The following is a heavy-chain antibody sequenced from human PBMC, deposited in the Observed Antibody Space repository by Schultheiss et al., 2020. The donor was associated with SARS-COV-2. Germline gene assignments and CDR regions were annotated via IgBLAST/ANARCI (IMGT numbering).Heavy chain of an antibody. CDR1: GFTVSSNY. CDR2: IYSGGST. CDR3: ARVGVDPAFDC. Sequence: GGSLRLSCAASGFTVSSNYMSWVRQAPGKGLEWVSVIYSGGSTYYADSVKGRFTISRDNSKNTLYLQMGSLRAEDMAVYYCARVGVDPAFDCWGQGTLVTVSS. D-gene: IGHD5-18*01. V-gene: IGHV3-66*01. J-gene: IGHJ4*02.